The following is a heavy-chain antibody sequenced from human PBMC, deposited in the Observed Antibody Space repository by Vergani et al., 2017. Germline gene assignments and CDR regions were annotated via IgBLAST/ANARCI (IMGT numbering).Heavy chain of an antibody. V-gene: IGHV4-34*01. CDR3: AKWGPSGYYFDY. CDR1: GGSFSGYY. CDR2: INHSGST. J-gene: IGHJ4*02. Sequence: QVQLQQWGAGLLKPSETLSLTCAVYGGSFSGYYWSWIRQPPGKGLEWIGEINHSGSTNYNPSLKSRVTISVDTSKNQFSLKLSSVTAADTAVYYCAKWGPSGYYFDYWGQGTLVTVSS. D-gene: IGHD3-22*01.